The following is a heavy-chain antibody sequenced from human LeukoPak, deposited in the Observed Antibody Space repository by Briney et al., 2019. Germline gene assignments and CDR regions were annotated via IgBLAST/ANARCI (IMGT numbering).Heavy chain of an antibody. CDR1: GDSTSNFY. CDR3: ARDLGSSSDD. D-gene: IGHD6-6*01. CDR2: IHYTGST. Sequence: SETLSLTCTVSGDSTSNFYCNWIRQPPGKGLEWIGCIHYTGSTNYNPSLKSRVTMSVDTSKNQFSLKLNSVTAADTALYYCARDLGSSSDDWGQGTLVTVSS. V-gene: IGHV4-59*01. J-gene: IGHJ4*02.